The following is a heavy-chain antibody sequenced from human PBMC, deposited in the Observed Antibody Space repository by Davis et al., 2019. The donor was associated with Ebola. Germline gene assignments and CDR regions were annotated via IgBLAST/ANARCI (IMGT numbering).Heavy chain of an antibody. CDR1: GVSTSSDSYY. CDR2: IYYTGNT. CDR3: ARFSFDSISRFFSSDY. V-gene: IGHV4-39*07. Sequence: SETLSLTCTVSGVSTSSDSYYWGWNRQPPGKGLEWIGSIYYTGNTNYNPSLKSRVTISGDTSKNQFSLKLTSVTAADTAVYYCARFSFDSISRFFSSDYWGQGTLVTVSS. J-gene: IGHJ4*02. D-gene: IGHD6-13*01.